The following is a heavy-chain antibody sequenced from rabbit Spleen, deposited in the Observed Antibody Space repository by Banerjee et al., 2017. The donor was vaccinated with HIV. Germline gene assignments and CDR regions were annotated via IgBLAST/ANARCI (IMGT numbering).Heavy chain of an antibody. CDR3: ARDLAAWNSGSYAFNL. J-gene: IGHJ4*01. CDR1: GVSFSSSSY. V-gene: IGHV1S40*01. Sequence: QSLEESGGDLVKPGASLTLTCTASGVSFSSSSYMCWVRQAPGKGLQWIACINAITGRAVYATWAKGRFTFSKTSSTTVTLQMTSLTAADTATYFCARDLAAWNSGSYAFNLWGPGTLVTVS. CDR2: INAITGRA. D-gene: IGHD1-1*01.